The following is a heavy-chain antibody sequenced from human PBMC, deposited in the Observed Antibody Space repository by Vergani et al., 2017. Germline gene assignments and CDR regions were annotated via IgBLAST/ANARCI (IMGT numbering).Heavy chain of an antibody. CDR3: ARKVDYYYYMDV. D-gene: IGHD2-2*01. Sequence: VQLVQSGAEVKKPGESLKISCQGSGYSITNYWIAWVRQRPGKGLEWMGGIIPIFGTANYAQKFQGRVTITADESTSTAYMELSSLRSEDTAVYYCARKVDYYYYMDVWGKGTTVTVSS. CDR1: GYSITNYW. J-gene: IGHJ6*03. V-gene: IGHV1-69*01. CDR2: IIPIFGTA.